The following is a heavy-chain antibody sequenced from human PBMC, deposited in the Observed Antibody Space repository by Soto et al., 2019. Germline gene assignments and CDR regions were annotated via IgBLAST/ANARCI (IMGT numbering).Heavy chain of an antibody. CDR2: LTWSSDCM. Sequence: EVQLVESGGGLVQPGRSLRLSCVASGFTFYNHGMHWVRQAPGRGLEWVSGLTWSSDCMGYADCVKGRFTISRGNAKNSLYLQMNRLRSEDTALYYCGTEDCGFSGYMDVWGKWTTVTVSS. J-gene: IGHJ6*03. CDR3: GTEDCGFSGYMDV. V-gene: IGHV3-9*01. D-gene: IGHD2-21*02. CDR1: GFTFYNHG.